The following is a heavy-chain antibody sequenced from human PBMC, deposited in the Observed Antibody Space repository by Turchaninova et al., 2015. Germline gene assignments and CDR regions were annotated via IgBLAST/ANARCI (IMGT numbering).Heavy chain of an antibody. CDR2: IDYRGNP. D-gene: IGHD2-21*02. J-gene: IGHJ4*02. CDR3: ARHVTRSVFDY. CDR1: GGSFDNNIYY. Sequence: QLQLQESGPGLVKPSETLSLTCTVSGGSFDNNIYYWAWVRQPPGKGLEWIGSIDYRGNPYDNPSHKMRRTLCLTPSTTHSYPQTTKSQFSLNRNPVTAAETAVYFGARHVTRSVFDYWGQGALVTVSS. V-gene: IGHV4-39*01.